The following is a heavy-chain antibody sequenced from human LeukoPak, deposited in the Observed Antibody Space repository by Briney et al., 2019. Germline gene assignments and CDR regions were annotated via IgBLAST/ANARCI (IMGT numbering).Heavy chain of an antibody. CDR1: GFTFSSYS. Sequence: GGSLRLSCAASGFTFSSYSMNWVRQAPGKGLEWVSYISSTSSSRDYVDSVKGRFTISRDNAKNSLYLQMNSLRPDDTAAYYCARTFDIWGQGTMVTVSS. CDR2: ISSTSSSR. J-gene: IGHJ3*02. CDR3: ARTFDI. V-gene: IGHV3-48*01.